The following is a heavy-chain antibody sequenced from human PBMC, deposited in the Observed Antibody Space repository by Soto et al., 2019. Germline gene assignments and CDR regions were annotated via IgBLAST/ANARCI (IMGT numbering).Heavy chain of an antibody. D-gene: IGHD2-15*01. J-gene: IGHJ4*02. CDR1: GFTVSTYV. Sequence: GGSLRLSCAASGFTVSTYVMSWVRQAPGKGLEWVSATSGSGSGTYYADSVKGRFTISRDNSKNTLYLQMNSLRAEDTAVYYCAKDIVVVVAATPGTGGSLDYWGQGTLVTVSS. V-gene: IGHV3-23*01. CDR2: TSGSGSGT. CDR3: AKDIVVVVAATPGTGGSLDY.